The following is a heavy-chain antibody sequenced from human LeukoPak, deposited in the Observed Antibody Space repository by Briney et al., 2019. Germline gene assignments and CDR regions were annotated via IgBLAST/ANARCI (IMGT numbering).Heavy chain of an antibody. CDR3: ASNTGSDSSGYAY. V-gene: IGHV1-18*01. CDR2: ISVYNGDT. CDR1: GYTFTSYG. J-gene: IGHJ4*02. Sequence: ASVKVSCKASGYTFTSYGITWVRQAPGQGLEWMGWISVYNGDTNYEQKLQGRVTMTTETSTSTAYMELRRLRSNGTAVYYCASNTGSDSSGYAYWGQGTLVTVAS. D-gene: IGHD3-22*01.